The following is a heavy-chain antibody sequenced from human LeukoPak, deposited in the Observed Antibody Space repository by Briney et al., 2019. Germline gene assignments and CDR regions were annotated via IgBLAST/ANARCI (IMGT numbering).Heavy chain of an antibody. CDR1: GYTFTGYY. J-gene: IGHJ4*02. D-gene: IGHD3-10*01. CDR3: ARAVGGSGSYWPFDY. Sequence: GASVKVSCKASGYTFTGYYMHWVRQAPGQGLEWMGWINPNSGGTNYAQKFQGRVTITADESTSTAYMELSSLRSEDTAVYYCARAVGGSGSYWPFDYWGQGTLVTVSS. V-gene: IGHV1-2*02. CDR2: INPNSGGT.